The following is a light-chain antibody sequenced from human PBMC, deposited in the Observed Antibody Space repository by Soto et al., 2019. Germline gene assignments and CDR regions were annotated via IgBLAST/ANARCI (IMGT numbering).Light chain of an antibody. CDR3: EQGYSTPLGT. CDR2: AAS. V-gene: IGKV1-39*01. CDR1: QSISRD. J-gene: IGKJ4*02. Sequence: DIQMTQSPSSLSASVGYRVTITCRASQSISRDLNWYQQKPGKAPKLLIYAASSLQSGVPSRFSGSGSGTAFTLAISSLQPEDLATYYCEQGYSTPLGTFGGGTKVEIK.